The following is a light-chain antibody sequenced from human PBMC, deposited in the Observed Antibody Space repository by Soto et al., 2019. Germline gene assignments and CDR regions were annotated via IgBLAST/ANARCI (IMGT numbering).Light chain of an antibody. Sequence: EIVLTHSAGTLSLSPGERATLSCRASQIVSSSYLAWYQQKPGQAPRLLINGASSRATGIPDRFSGSGSGTDFTLTISRLEPEDFAVYYCQQYGSSPLTFGGGTKVDIK. CDR1: QIVSSSY. CDR2: GAS. V-gene: IGKV3-20*01. CDR3: QQYGSSPLT. J-gene: IGKJ4*01.